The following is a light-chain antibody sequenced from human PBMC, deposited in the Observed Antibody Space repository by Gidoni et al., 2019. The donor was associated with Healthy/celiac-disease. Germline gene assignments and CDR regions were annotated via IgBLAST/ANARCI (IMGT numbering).Light chain of an antibody. V-gene: IGKV3-15*01. Sequence: EIVITQSPATLSVSPGERATRSCRASQSVSSNLAWYQQKPGQAPRLLIYGASTRATGIPARFSGSGSGTEFTLTISSLQSEDFAVYYCKQYNNWPPRTFGQGTKLEIK. J-gene: IGKJ2*02. CDR3: KQYNNWPPRT. CDR1: QSVSSN. CDR2: GAS.